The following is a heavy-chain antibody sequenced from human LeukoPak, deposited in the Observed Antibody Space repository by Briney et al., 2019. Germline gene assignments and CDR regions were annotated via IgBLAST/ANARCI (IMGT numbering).Heavy chain of an antibody. Sequence: PGGSLRLSCAASGFTFSTFGMHWVRQAPGKGLEWVAVIWYDGSNKYYADSVKGRFTISRDNSKNTLYLQMNSLRAEDTAVYYCARVREQGDAFDIWGQGTMVTVSS. CDR1: GFTFSTFG. CDR2: IWYDGSNK. CDR3: ARVREQGDAFDI. J-gene: IGHJ3*02. V-gene: IGHV3-33*08.